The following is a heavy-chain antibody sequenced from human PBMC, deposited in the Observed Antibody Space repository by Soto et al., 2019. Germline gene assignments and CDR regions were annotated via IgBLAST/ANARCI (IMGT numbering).Heavy chain of an antibody. CDR2: ISSSSSYI. Sequence: EVQLVESGGGLVKPGGSLRLSCAASGFTFSSYSMNWVRQAPGKGLEWVSSISSSSSYIYYADSVKGRFTISRDNAKNSLYLQMNSLRAEDTAVYYYAREDGDYSNWFDPWGQGTLVTVSS. J-gene: IGHJ5*02. V-gene: IGHV3-21*01. CDR3: AREDGDYSNWFDP. CDR1: GFTFSSYS. D-gene: IGHD4-17*01.